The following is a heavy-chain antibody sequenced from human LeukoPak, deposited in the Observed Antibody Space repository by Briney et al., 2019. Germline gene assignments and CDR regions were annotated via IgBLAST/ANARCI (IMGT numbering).Heavy chain of an antibody. J-gene: IGHJ4*02. Sequence: GGSLRLSCAASGFTFSSYSMNWVRQAPGKGLEWVSGIYTGGDTYYADSVKDRFTISRDNSKSTLYLQMNSLRAEDTAVYYCTKGLWAGVSAARDWGQGTLVTVSS. CDR3: TKGLWAGVSAARD. D-gene: IGHD3-10*01. CDR2: IYTGGDT. CDR1: GFTFSSYS. V-gene: IGHV3-66*01.